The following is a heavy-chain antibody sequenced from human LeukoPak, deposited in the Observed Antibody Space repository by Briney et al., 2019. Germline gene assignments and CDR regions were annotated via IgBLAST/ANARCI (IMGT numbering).Heavy chain of an antibody. Sequence: GGSLRLSCAASGFTFSNYATEWVRQAPGKGLEWVALISYDGKHKYYADSMKGRFTISRDNSKNTLYLQLNSLRAEDTAVYYCAREDDDSNGIDVWGHGTTVTVSS. J-gene: IGHJ6*02. D-gene: IGHD4-11*01. V-gene: IGHV3-30*04. CDR2: ISYDGKHK. CDR3: AREDDDSNGIDV. CDR1: GFTFSNYA.